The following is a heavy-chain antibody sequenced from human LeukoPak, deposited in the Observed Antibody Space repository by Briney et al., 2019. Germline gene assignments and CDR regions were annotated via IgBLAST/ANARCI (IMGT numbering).Heavy chain of an antibody. J-gene: IGHJ6*03. CDR3: AKNDRWLLHNSNYYYYMGV. CDR1: GFTFSSYA. Sequence: GGSLRLSCAASGFTFSSYAMSWVRQAPGKGLEWVSAISGSGGSTYYADSVKGRFTISRDNSKNTLYLQMNSLRAEDTAVYYCAKNDRWLLHNSNYYYYMGVWGKGTTVTVSS. CDR2: ISGSGGST. V-gene: IGHV3-23*01. D-gene: IGHD3-22*01.